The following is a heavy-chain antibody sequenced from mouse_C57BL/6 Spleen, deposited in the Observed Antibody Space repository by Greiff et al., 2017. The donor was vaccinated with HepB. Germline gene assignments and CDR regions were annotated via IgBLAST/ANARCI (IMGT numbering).Heavy chain of an antibody. CDR1: GIDFSRYW. V-gene: IGHV4-1*01. D-gene: IGHD2-3*01. Sequence: GIDFSRYWMSWVRRAPGKGLEWIGEINPDSSTINYAPSLKDKFIISRDNAKNTLYLQMSKVRSEDTALYYCARQDGYYPYWYFDVWGTGTTVTVSS. CDR3: ARQDGYYPYWYFDV. J-gene: IGHJ1*03. CDR2: INPDSSTI.